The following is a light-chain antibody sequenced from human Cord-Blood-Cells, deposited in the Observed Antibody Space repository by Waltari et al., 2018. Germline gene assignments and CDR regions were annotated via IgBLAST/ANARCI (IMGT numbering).Light chain of an antibody. CDR2: GAS. V-gene: IGKV3D-7*01. J-gene: IGKJ2*01. CDR1: QSVSSSY. Sequence: PGERATLSCRASQSVSSSYLSWYQQKLGQAPRLLIYGASTRATGIPARFSGSGSGTDFTLTISSLQPEDFAVYYCQQDYNLPPYTFGQGTKLEIK. CDR3: QQDYNLPPYT.